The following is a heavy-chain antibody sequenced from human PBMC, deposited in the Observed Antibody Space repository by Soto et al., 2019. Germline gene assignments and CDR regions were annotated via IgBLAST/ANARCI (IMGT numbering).Heavy chain of an antibody. CDR2: IYYSGST. D-gene: IGHD6-6*01. CDR1: GGSISSGGYY. CDR3: ARETSIAARRYFDY. J-gene: IGHJ4*02. Sequence: QVQLQESGPGLVKPSQTLSLTCTVSGGSISSGGYYWSWIRQHPGKGLEWIGYIYYSGSTYYNPSLKTRLTISVDASKNQFSQELSSVTAADTAVFFCARETSIAARRYFDYRGQGTPVTVSS. V-gene: IGHV4-31*03.